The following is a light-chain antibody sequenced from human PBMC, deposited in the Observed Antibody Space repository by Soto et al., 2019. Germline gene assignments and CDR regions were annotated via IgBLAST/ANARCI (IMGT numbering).Light chain of an antibody. J-gene: IGLJ2*01. V-gene: IGLV7-46*01. CDR2: DTS. CDR3: LLSYNAARV. CDR1: TGAVTSNHH. Sequence: QAVVTQEPSLTVSPGGTVTLTCGSSTGAVTSNHHPYWFQQKAGQAPRTLIYDTSNTHSWTPARFSGSLRGDKAALTLSGAQDEDEAQYYCLLSYNAARVFGGGTKLTVL.